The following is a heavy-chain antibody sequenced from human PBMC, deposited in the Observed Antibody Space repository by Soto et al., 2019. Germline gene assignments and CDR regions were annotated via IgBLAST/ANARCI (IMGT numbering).Heavy chain of an antibody. CDR2: ISSNGGST. J-gene: IGHJ6*02. D-gene: IGHD3-3*01. V-gene: IGHV3-64D*06. Sequence: GPLSLSCSASGFTFSSYAMHWVRQAPGKGLEYVSAISSNGGSTYYADSVKGRFTISRDNSKNTLYLQMSSLRAEDTAVYYCVKGSGYQYYYYYYGMDVWGQGTTVTVSS. CDR3: VKGSGYQYYYYYYGMDV. CDR1: GFTFSSYA.